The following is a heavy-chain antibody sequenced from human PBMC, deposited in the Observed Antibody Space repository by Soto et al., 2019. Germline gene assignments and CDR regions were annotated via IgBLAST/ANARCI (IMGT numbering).Heavy chain of an antibody. CDR2: MNPNSGNT. J-gene: IGHJ6*03. CDR3: ARATEIAARSYYYYYYMDV. Sequence: ASVKGSCKASGYTFTRYDVSWVRQATGQGLEWMGWMNPNSGNTGYAQKFQGRVTMTRNTSISTAYMELSSLRSEDTAVYYCARATEIAARSYYYYYYMDVWGKGTTVTVSS. CDR1: GYTFTRYD. D-gene: IGHD6-6*01. V-gene: IGHV1-8*01.